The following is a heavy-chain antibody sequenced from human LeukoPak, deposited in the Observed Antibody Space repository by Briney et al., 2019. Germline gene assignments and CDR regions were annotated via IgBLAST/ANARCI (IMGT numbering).Heavy chain of an antibody. V-gene: IGHV1-69*01. Sequence: SVKVSCKASGGTFSSYANSWVRQAPGQGLEWMGGIIPIFGTANYAQKFQGRVTITADESTSTAYMELSSLRSEDTAVYYCARVDTYCGGDCYDPTDFDYWGQGTLVTVSS. CDR3: ARVDTYCGGDCYDPTDFDY. CDR1: GGTFSSYA. CDR2: IIPIFGTA. D-gene: IGHD2-21*01. J-gene: IGHJ4*02.